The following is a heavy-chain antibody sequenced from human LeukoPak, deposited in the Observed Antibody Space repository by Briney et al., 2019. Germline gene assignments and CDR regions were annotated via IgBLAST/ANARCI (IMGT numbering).Heavy chain of an antibody. D-gene: IGHD4-17*01. J-gene: IGHJ5*02. CDR2: INPNSGGT. CDR1: GYTFTGYY. CDR3: ASHTTTVTTSWFDP. V-gene: IGHV1-2*02. Sequence: GASVKVSCKASGYTFTGYYMHWVRPAPGQGLEWMGWINPNSGGTNYAQKFQGRVTMTRDTSISTAYMELSRLRSDDTAVYYCASHTTTVTTSWFDPWGQGTLVTVSS.